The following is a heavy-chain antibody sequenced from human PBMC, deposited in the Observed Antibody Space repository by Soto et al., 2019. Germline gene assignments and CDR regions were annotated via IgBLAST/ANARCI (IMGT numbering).Heavy chain of an antibody. CDR3: ARDYFEDF. CDR1: VFTFSTYA. D-gene: IGHD3-22*01. CDR2: ISGSNNNT. V-gene: IGHV3-23*01. Sequence: GGSLRLSCAASVFTFSTYAMTWVRQAPGKGLDWVSVISGSNNNTWYAASVKGRFTISRDNSKNTLYLQMNSLRAEDTAVYYCARDYFEDFWGQGTLVTVSS. J-gene: IGHJ4*02.